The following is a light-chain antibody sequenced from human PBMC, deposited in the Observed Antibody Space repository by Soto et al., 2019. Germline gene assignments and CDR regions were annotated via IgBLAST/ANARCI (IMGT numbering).Light chain of an antibody. Sequence: DIVLTQSPGTLSLSPGERATLSCRASQSFSSNFLAWYQQKPGQAPRLLIYDASNRATGIPDRFSGSGSGTDLTLTISRLEPEDFAVYYCLQRSNWPLTCGGGTKVDIK. V-gene: IGKV3D-20*02. CDR1: QSFSSNF. J-gene: IGKJ4*01. CDR2: DAS. CDR3: LQRSNWPLT.